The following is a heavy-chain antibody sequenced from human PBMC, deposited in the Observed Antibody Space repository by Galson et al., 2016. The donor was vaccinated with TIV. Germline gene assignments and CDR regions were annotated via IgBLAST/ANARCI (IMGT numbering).Heavy chain of an antibody. CDR2: FSNSDYT. V-gene: IGHV3-66*03. Sequence: SLRLSCAASGFSFSDNYINRVRQAPGKGLEWVSIFSNSDYTNYADSVKGRFTITRDKSKNTVYLHMSRLRAEDTAVYYCSRERRHCGDNCYLSYYVGMDVWGQGTTVTVSS. CDR1: GFSFSDNY. J-gene: IGHJ6*02. D-gene: IGHD2-21*01. CDR3: SRERRHCGDNCYLSYYVGMDV.